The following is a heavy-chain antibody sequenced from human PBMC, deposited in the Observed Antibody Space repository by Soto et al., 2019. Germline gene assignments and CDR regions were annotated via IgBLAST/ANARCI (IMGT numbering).Heavy chain of an antibody. CDR3: ARGMREWGPYYYYYMDV. V-gene: IGHV1-69*06. D-gene: IGHD3-3*01. J-gene: IGHJ6*03. Sequence: SVKVSCKASGGTFSSYAISWVRQAPGQGLEWMGGIIPIFGTANYAQKFQGRVTITANTSISTAYMELSSLRSEDTAVYYCARGMREWGPYYYYYMDVWGKGTTVTVS. CDR2: IIPIFGTA. CDR1: GGTFSSYA.